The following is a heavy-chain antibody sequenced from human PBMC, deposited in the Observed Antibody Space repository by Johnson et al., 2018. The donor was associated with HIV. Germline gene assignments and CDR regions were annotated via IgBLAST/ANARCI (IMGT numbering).Heavy chain of an antibody. D-gene: IGHD2-15*01. V-gene: IGHV3-7*01. J-gene: IGHJ3*02. CDR1: GFTFSSYW. Sequence: VQLVESGGGLVQPGGSLRLSCAASGFTFSSYWMTWVRQAPGKGLEWVANIKQDGSETYYVDSVKGRFTISSDSAKNSLYLQMNSLRAEDTAVYYCARDGRYCSGGSCYSVSGAFDMWGQGTMVTVSS. CDR2: IKQDGSET. CDR3: ARDGRYCSGGSCYSVSGAFDM.